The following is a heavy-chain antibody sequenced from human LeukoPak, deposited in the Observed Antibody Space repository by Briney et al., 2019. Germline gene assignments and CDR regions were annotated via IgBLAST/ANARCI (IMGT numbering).Heavy chain of an antibody. J-gene: IGHJ4*02. CDR3: ARRSTLYSSGRFYFDY. CDR1: GYTFTNYG. D-gene: IGHD6-19*01. Sequence: ASVKVSCKASGYTFTNYGITWVRQAPGQGLEWMGWISAHDGTRNYALKHEDRVTMPTDTSTSTAYMELRGLRSDDTAVYYCARRSTLYSSGRFYFDYWGQGTLVTVPS. V-gene: IGHV1-18*01. CDR2: ISAHDGTR.